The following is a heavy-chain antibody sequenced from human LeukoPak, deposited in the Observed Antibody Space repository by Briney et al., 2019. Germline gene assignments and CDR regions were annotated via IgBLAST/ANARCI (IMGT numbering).Heavy chain of an antibody. CDR2: IYYSGST. CDR1: GGSISSYY. J-gene: IGHJ4*02. CDR3: ARLHGTIDY. D-gene: IGHD3/OR15-3a*01. V-gene: IGHV4-59*08. Sequence: ASETLSLTCTVSGGSISSYYWSWIRQPPGKGLEWIGYIYYSGSTNYNPSLKSRVTISVDTSKNQFSLKLSSVTAADTAVYYCARLHGTIDYWGQGTLVTVSS.